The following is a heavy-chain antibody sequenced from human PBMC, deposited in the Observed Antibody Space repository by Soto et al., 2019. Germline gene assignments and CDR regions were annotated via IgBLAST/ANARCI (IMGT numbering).Heavy chain of an antibody. CDR2: ISAYNGNT. J-gene: IGHJ5*02. Sequence: ASVKVSCKASGYTFTSYGISWVRQAPGQGLEWMGRISAYNGNTNYAQKLQGRVTMTTDTSTSTAYMELRSLRSDDTAVYYCARFILLWFGELSRYNWFDPWGQGTLVTVSS. D-gene: IGHD3-10*01. CDR1: GYTFTSYG. V-gene: IGHV1-18*01. CDR3: ARFILLWFGELSRYNWFDP.